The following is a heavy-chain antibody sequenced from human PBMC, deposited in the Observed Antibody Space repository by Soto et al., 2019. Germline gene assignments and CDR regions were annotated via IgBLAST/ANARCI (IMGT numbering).Heavy chain of an antibody. CDR1: GGSFSGYY. CDR3: ARGRVGRGYYMDV. D-gene: IGHD3-10*01. Sequence: QVQLQQWGAGLLKPSETLSLTCAVYGGSFSGYYWSWIRQPPGKGLEWIGEINHSGSTNYNPSLKSRVTISVDTSKNQFSLKLISVTAADTAVYYCARGRVGRGYYMDVWGKGTTVTVSS. CDR2: INHSGST. J-gene: IGHJ6*03. V-gene: IGHV4-34*01.